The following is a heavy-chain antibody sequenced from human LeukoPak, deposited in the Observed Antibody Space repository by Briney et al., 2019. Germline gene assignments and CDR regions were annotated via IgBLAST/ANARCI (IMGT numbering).Heavy chain of an antibody. CDR1: GFTVSSNY. Sequence: GGSLRLSCAASGFTVSSNYMSWVRQTPGKGLEWLAYISGSGSDIYYADSVKGRFTISRDNAKNSLYLQMNSLRPDDTALYYCSTDPRLLIYWGHGTLVTVSS. V-gene: IGHV3-11*01. CDR2: ISGSGSDI. CDR3: STDPRLLIY. D-gene: IGHD2-8*01. J-gene: IGHJ4*01.